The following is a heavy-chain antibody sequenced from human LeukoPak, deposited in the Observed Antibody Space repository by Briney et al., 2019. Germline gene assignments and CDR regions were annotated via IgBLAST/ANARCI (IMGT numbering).Heavy chain of an antibody. CDR1: GGSFSGYY. V-gene: IGHV4-34*01. CDR3: ARGLPIISMLRGVKPSVMFDS. D-gene: IGHD3-10*01. Sequence: SETLSFTCAVYGGSFSGYYWSWIRQPPGKGLEWIGEINHSGSTNYNPSLKSRLSISIDTSKNQFALRLSSVTAADTAVYYCARGLPIISMLRGVKPSVMFDSWGQGTLVTVSS. J-gene: IGHJ5*01. CDR2: INHSGST.